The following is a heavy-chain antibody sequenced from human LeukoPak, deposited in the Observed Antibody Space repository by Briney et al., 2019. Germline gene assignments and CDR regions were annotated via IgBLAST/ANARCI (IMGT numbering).Heavy chain of an antibody. J-gene: IGHJ3*02. CDR2: ISYDGSNK. CDR1: GFTFSSYA. CDR3: ARDFMDCSGGSCYSCAFDI. V-gene: IGHV3-30-3*01. Sequence: PGRSLRLSCAASGFTFSSYAMHWVRQAPGKGLEWVAVISYDGSNKYYADSVKGRSTISRDNSKNTLYLQMNSLRAEDTAVYYCARDFMDCSGGSCYSCAFDIWGQGTMVTVSS. D-gene: IGHD2-15*01.